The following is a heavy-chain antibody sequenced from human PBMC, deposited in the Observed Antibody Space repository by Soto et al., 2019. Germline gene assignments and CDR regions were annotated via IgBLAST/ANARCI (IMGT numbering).Heavy chain of an antibody. Sequence: SETLSLTCAVYGGSFSGYYWSWIRQPPGKGLEWIGEINHSGSTNYNPSLKSRVTISVDTSKNQFSLKLSSVTAADTAVYYCARGSLYYYYYMDVWGKGTTVTVS. CDR1: GGSFSGYY. CDR2: INHSGST. J-gene: IGHJ6*03. CDR3: ARGSLYYYYYMDV. V-gene: IGHV4-34*01.